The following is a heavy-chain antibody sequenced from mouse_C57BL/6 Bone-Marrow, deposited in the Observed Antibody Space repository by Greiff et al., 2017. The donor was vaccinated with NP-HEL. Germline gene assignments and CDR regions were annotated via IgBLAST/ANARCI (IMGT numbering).Heavy chain of an antibody. CDR2: ISDGGSYT. J-gene: IGHJ2*01. CDR3: ARWGYDHEDYFDY. CDR1: GFTFSSYA. D-gene: IGHD2-4*01. Sequence: EVKVVESGGGLVKPGGSLKLSCAASGFTFSSYAMSWVRQTPEKRLEWVATISDGGSYTYYPDNVKGRFTISRDNATNNLYLQMSHLKSEDTAMYYCARWGYDHEDYFDYWGQGTTLTVSS. V-gene: IGHV5-4*03.